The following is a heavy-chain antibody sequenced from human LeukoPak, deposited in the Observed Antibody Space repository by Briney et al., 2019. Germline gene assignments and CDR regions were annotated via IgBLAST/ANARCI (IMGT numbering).Heavy chain of an antibody. CDR2: IYYSGST. CDR3: ARHGSARGYFDY. D-gene: IGHD2-15*01. Sequence: PSETLSLTCTVSGGSISSYYWNWIRQPPGKGLEWIGYIYYSGSTNYNPSLKSRVIISVDTSKNQFSLNLSSVTAADTAVYYCARHGSARGYFDYWGQGPLVTVSS. V-gene: IGHV4-59*01. CDR1: GGSISSYY. J-gene: IGHJ4*02.